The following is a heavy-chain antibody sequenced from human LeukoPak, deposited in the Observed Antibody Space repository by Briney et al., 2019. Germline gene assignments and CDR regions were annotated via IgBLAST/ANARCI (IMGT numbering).Heavy chain of an antibody. J-gene: IGHJ4*02. Sequence: ASVKVSCKASGYTFTGYYMHWVRQAPGQGLEWMGWINPNSGGTNYAPKFQGRVTMTRDTSISTAYMELSSLRSDGTAVYFCATYYSDTSARDWGQGTLVTVSS. CDR1: GYTFTGYY. V-gene: IGHV1-2*02. CDR3: ATYYSDTSARD. D-gene: IGHD3-22*01. CDR2: INPNSGGT.